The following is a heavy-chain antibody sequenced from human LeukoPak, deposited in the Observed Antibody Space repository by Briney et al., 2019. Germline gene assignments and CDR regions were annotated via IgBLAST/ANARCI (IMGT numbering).Heavy chain of an antibody. CDR1: GFTFVSAW. CDR2: VKSKNDGGST. J-gene: IGHJ4*02. V-gene: IGHV3-15*01. D-gene: IGHD1-1*01. CDR3: VGRPWNFDY. Sequence: GGSLRLSCAASGFTFVSAWMSWIRQAPGKGLEWVGRVKSKNDGGSTDYAAPVKGRFFISRDDSRGTLSLEMNSLKIEDTAVYFCVGRPWNFDYWGQGTLVTVSS.